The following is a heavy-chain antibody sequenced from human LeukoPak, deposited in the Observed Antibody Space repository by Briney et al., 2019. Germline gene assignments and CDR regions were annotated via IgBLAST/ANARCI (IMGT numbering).Heavy chain of an antibody. CDR3: AREHNFWSDSYRDPYYFDY. V-gene: IGHV4-38-2*02. Sequence: SETLSLTCNVSGGAVNSYYWSWIRQTPGKGLEWIGSIYRNGSTYYNPSLKSRVTISLDTSKNQFSLNLSSVTAADTAVYYCAREHNFWSDSYRDPYYFDYGGREPLVTVSS. D-gene: IGHD3-3*01. J-gene: IGHJ4*02. CDR1: GGAVNSYY. CDR2: IYRNGST.